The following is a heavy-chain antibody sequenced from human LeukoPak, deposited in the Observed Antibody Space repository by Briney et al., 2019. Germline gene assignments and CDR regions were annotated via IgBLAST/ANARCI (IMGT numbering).Heavy chain of an antibody. V-gene: IGHV3-74*01. CDR1: GFTHRNHG. J-gene: IGHJ4*02. CDR3: ARDVAGSGSH. D-gene: IGHD3-10*01. CDR2: IDEHGSTT. Sequence: GASVKLSCQASGFTHRNHGMLWVPQAPGEGPVWVSRIDEHGSTTDYADSVEGRFTIYRDNAKNTLYLQMNSLRVEDTAVYYCARDVAGSGSHWGQGTLVTVSS.